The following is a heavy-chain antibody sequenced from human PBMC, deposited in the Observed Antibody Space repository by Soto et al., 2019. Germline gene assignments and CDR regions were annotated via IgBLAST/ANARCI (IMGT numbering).Heavy chain of an antibody. V-gene: IGHV1-8*01. CDR3: AGWGYCSGGSCEHYYYYYGMDV. Sequence: ASVKVSCKASGYTFTSYDINWVRQATGQGLEWMGWMNPNSGNTGYAQKFQGRVTMTEDTSTDTAYMELSSLRSEDTAVYYCAGWGYCSGGSCEHYYYYYGMDVWGQGTTVTVSS. CDR2: MNPNSGNT. D-gene: IGHD2-15*01. CDR1: GYTFTSYD. J-gene: IGHJ6*02.